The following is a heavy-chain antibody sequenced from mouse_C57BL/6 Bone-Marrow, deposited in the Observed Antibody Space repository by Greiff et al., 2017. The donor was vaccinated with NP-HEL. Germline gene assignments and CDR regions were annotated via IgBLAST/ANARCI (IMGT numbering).Heavy chain of an antibody. J-gene: IGHJ1*03. CDR1: GYSITSDY. D-gene: IGHD2-10*01. V-gene: IGHV3-8*01. CDR2: ISYSGST. CDR3: ARRRKPYYGPPYWYFDV. Sequence: EVKVVESGPGLAKPSQTLSLTCSVTGYSITSDYWNWIRNFPGNKLEYMGYISYSGSTYYNPSLKSRISITRDTSKNQYYLQLNSVTTEDTATDYCARRRKPYYGPPYWYFDVWGTGTTVTVSS.